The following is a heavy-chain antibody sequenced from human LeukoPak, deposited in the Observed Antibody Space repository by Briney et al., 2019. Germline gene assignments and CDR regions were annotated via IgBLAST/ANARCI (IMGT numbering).Heavy chain of an antibody. V-gene: IGHV1-18*01. D-gene: IGHD1-14*01. CDR2: INAYNGDT. J-gene: IGHJ5*02. CDR1: GYTFTSYG. Sequence: ASVKVSCKASGYTFTSYGISWVRQAPAQGLEWMGWINAYNGDTNYAQTVQERVTMTTDTSTSTAYMELRSLRSDDTAVYYCVRGLQTGTTSWGQGTLVTVSS. CDR3: VRGLQTGTTS.